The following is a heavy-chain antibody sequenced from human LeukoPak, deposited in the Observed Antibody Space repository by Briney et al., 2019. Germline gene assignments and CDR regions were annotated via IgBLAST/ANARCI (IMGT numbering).Heavy chain of an antibody. CDR3: TRPLSSSSNYYYYYMDV. CDR2: ISGSGGST. CDR1: GFTFISYG. Sequence: GGSLRLSCAASGFTFISYGMSWVRQAPGKGLEWVSAISGSGGSTYYADSVKGRFTISRDNSKNTLYLQMNSLKTEDTAVYYCTRPLSSSSNYYYYYMDVWGKGTTVTVSS. D-gene: IGHD6-13*01. V-gene: IGHV3-23*01. J-gene: IGHJ6*03.